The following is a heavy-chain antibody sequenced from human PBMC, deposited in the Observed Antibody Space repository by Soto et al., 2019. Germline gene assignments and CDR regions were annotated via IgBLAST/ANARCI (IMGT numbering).Heavy chain of an antibody. V-gene: IGHV4-59*08. Sequence: PSETLSLTCTGSGDSLSTDYWSWVRPSPGEGLEWVGFIYYGGSTNYTPSPKSRVTISVDTPKNQFSLKLSSVTAADTAVYYCARHGMDYYDRSGYYYYPYYFDYWGQGTLVTVSS. D-gene: IGHD3-22*01. CDR3: ARHGMDYYDRSGYYYYPYYFDY. J-gene: IGHJ4*02. CDR1: GDSLSTDY. CDR2: IYYGGST.